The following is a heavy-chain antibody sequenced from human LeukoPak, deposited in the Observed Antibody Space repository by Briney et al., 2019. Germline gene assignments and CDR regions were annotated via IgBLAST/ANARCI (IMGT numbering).Heavy chain of an antibody. V-gene: IGHV3-11*06. CDR1: GFTFSDYY. CDR2: ISDTITYT. J-gene: IGHJ5*02. CDR3: ARVINWFDP. D-gene: IGHD2-21*01. Sequence: PGGSLRLSCAASGFTFSDYYMSWIRQTPGKGLEWVSYISDTITYTNYADSVKGRFTISRDSAKNSLYLQMNSLRAEDTAIYYCARVINWFDPWGQGTLVTVSS.